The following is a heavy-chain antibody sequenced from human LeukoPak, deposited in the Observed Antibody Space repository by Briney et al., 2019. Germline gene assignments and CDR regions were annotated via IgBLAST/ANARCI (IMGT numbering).Heavy chain of an antibody. CDR2: IYYRGST. CDR1: GRSISSSSYY. Sequence: SETLPLTCTVSGRSISSSSYYWGWIRQPPGKGLEWFGSIYYRGSTYYNPCLKSRVTIYVDTSNNQFSLQLSSVTAANTAVYYCARQGGSVLHYSVYWGQGTLVTVSS. V-gene: IGHV4-39*01. D-gene: IGHD5-12*01. CDR3: ARQGGSVLHYSVY. J-gene: IGHJ4*02.